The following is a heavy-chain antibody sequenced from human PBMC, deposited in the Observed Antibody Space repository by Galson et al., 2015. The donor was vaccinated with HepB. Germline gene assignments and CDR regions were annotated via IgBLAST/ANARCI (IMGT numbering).Heavy chain of an antibody. V-gene: IGHV3-74*01. J-gene: IGHJ4*02. Sequence: SLRLSCAASGFTFSTSWMHWVRQAPGKGLVWVSRVKSDESGPVYVDSVKGRFAVSRDNARSTLYLQMNNLRAEDTAVYYCARDGSYKLDYWGQGTLVTVSS. D-gene: IGHD1-14*01. CDR1: GFTFSTSW. CDR2: VKSDESGP. CDR3: ARDGSYKLDY.